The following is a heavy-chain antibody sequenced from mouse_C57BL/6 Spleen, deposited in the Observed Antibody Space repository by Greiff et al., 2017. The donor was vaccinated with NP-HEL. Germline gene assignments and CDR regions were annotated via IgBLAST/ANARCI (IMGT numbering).Heavy chain of an antibody. V-gene: IGHV1-18*01. CDR3: ARSGNYYGSSYEYFDV. D-gene: IGHD1-1*01. CDR2: INPNNGGT. Sequence: VQLQQSGPELVKPGASVKIPCKASGYTFTDYNMDWVKQSHGKSLEWIGDINPNNGGTIYNQKFKGKATLTVDKSSSTAYMELRSLTSEDTAVYYCARSGNYYGSSYEYFDVWGTGTTVTVSS. CDR1: GYTFTDYN. J-gene: IGHJ1*03.